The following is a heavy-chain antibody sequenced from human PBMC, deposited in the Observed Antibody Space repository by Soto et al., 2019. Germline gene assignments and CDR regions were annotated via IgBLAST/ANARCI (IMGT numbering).Heavy chain of an antibody. V-gene: IGHV5-51*01. Sequence: GASLKISCKGSGYSFTSYWIGWVRQLAEKGLEWMGSIYPCDSDTRYSPSFQGQVTITADKSISTAYLQWSSLKASDTAMYYCARHTGPYSGYDGLDYWGQGTLVTVSS. CDR3: ARHTGPYSGYDGLDY. CDR1: GYSFTSYW. CDR2: IYPCDSDT. J-gene: IGHJ4*02. D-gene: IGHD5-12*01.